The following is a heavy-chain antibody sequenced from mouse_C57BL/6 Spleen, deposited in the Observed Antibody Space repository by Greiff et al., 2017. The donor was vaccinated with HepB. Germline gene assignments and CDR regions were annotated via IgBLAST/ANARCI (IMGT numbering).Heavy chain of an antibody. CDR3: ARDTTPMYYYGRSNVDY. CDR2: ISDGGSYT. Sequence: EVMLVESGGGLVKPGGSLKLSCAASGFTFSSYAMSWVRQTPEKRLEWVATISDGGSYTYYPDNVKGRFTISRDNAKNNLYLQMSHLKSEDTAMYYGARDTTPMYYYGRSNVDYGGQGTTLTVAS. CDR1: GFTFSSYA. V-gene: IGHV5-4*01. D-gene: IGHD1-1*01. J-gene: IGHJ2*01.